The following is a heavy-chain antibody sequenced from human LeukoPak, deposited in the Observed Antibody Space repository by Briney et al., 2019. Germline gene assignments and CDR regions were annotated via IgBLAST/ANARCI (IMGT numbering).Heavy chain of an antibody. Sequence: SVKVSCKASGGSFTFTSHAITWVRQAPGQGLEWMAGIIPIYGSPSYAQRFQGRVTITSDESARTVYMELSSLRSEDTAVYYSAGFFYDNSHDAFDLWGQGTMVTVSS. CDR3: AGFFYDNSHDAFDL. D-gene: IGHD3-22*01. CDR2: IIPIYGSP. J-gene: IGHJ3*01. V-gene: IGHV1-69*01. CDR1: GGSFTFTSHA.